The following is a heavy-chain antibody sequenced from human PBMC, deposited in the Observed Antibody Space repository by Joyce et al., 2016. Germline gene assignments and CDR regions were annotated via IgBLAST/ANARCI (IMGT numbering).Heavy chain of an antibody. J-gene: IGHJ5*02. CDR3: ARGLLWFGESRFDP. CDR1: GGSISSGGYY. D-gene: IGHD3-10*01. Sequence: QVQLQESGPGLVKPSQTLSLTCSVSGGSISSGGYYWSWLRQHPEKGLEWIGYISNSGSTYYNPSLKSRVTISVDTSKNQFSLKLSSVTAADTAVYYCARGLLWFGESRFDPWGQGTLVTVSS. V-gene: IGHV4-31*03. CDR2: ISNSGST.